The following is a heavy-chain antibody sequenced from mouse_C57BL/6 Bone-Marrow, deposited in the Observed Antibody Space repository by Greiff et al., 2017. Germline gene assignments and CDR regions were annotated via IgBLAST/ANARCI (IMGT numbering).Heavy chain of an antibody. V-gene: IGHV1-26*01. CDR3: ASYYSNYYAMDY. Sequence: VQLQQSGPELVKPGASVKISCKASGYKFTDYYMNWVKQSHGKSLEWIGDINPNNGGTSYNQKFKGKDTLTVDKSSSTAYMELRSLTSEDSAVYYCASYYSNYYAMDYWGQGTSVTVSS. J-gene: IGHJ4*01. D-gene: IGHD2-5*01. CDR2: INPNNGGT. CDR1: GYKFTDYY.